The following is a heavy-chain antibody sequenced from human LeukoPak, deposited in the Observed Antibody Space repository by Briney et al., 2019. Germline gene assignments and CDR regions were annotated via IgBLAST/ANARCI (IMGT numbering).Heavy chain of an antibody. CDR1: GYSISSGYY. Sequence: NPSETLSLTCAVSGYSISSGYYWGWVRQPPGKGLEWIGTIYHTGSTHYNPSLKSRVTISVETSKNQFSLKMSSVTAADTAVYYCARHPPQYCSGTSCYDYWGQGTLVTVSS. V-gene: IGHV4-38-2*01. D-gene: IGHD2-2*01. CDR2: IYHTGST. CDR3: ARHPPQYCSGTSCYDY. J-gene: IGHJ4*02.